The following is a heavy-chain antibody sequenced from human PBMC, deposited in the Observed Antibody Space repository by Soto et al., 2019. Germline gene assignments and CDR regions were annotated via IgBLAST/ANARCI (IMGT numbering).Heavy chain of an antibody. J-gene: IGHJ4*02. CDR3: ATNSGCAPSSNFDY. V-gene: IGHV4-31*03. Sequence: TLSLTCTVSGGSISSVGYYWSWIRQHPGKGLEWIGYIYYSGSTYYNPSLKSRVTISVDMSKNQFSLKLSSVTAADTAVYYCATNSGCAPSSNFDYWGQGTLVTVS. D-gene: IGHD5-12*01. CDR1: GGSISSVGYY. CDR2: IYYSGST.